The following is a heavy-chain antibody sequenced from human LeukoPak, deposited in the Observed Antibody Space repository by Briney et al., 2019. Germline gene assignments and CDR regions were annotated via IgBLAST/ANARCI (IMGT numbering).Heavy chain of an antibody. D-gene: IGHD5-18*01. Sequence: GGSLRFSCAASGFTFSSYGMSWVRQAPGKGLEWVSAISGSGGSTYYADSVKGRFTISRDNSKNTLYLQMNSLRAEDTAVYYCAKMPLGYIDIWGQGTMVTVSS. V-gene: IGHV3-23*01. CDR2: ISGSGGST. CDR1: GFTFSSYG. J-gene: IGHJ3*02. CDR3: AKMPLGYIDI.